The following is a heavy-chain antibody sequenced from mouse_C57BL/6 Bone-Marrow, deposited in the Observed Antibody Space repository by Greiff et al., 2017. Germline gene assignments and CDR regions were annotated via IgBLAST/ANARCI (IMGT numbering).Heavy chain of an antibody. J-gene: IGHJ2*01. CDR1: GYTFTSYW. D-gene: IGHD1-1*01. CDR3: AGIITTVPRYYLDY. CDR2: IHPNSGST. Sequence: QVQLQQPGAELVKPGASVKLSCKASGYTFTSYWMHWVKQRPGQGLEWIGMIHPNSGSTNYNEKFKSKATLTVVKSSSTAYMQLSSLTTEDSAVYYGAGIITTVPRYYLDYWGQGTTLTVSS. V-gene: IGHV1-64*01.